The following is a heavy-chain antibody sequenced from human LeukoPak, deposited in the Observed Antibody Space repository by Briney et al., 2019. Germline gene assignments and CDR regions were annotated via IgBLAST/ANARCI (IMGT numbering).Heavy chain of an antibody. Sequence: GRSLRLSCAASGFTFSSYGMHWVRQAPGKGLEWVAVISYDGSNKYYADSVKGRFTISRDNSKNTLYLQMNSLRAEDTAVYYCAKGGGSYGYYYYGMDVWGQGTTVTVSS. D-gene: IGHD5-18*01. V-gene: IGHV3-30*18. CDR1: GFTFSSYG. CDR2: ISYDGSNK. CDR3: AKGGGSYGYYYYGMDV. J-gene: IGHJ6*02.